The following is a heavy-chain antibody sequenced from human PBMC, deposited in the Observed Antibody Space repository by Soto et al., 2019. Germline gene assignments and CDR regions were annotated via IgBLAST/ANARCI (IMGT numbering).Heavy chain of an antibody. CDR1: GFTFSSYG. J-gene: IGHJ4*02. Sequence: QVQLVESGGGVVQPGRSLRLSCAASGFTFSSYGMHWVRQAPGKGLEWVAVIWYDGSNKYYADSVKGRSTISRDNSKNTLYLQMNSLRAEDTAVYYCARDGGYYYGSGSSYFDYWGQGTLVTVSS. CDR2: IWYDGSNK. D-gene: IGHD3-10*01. V-gene: IGHV3-33*01. CDR3: ARDGGYYYGSGSSYFDY.